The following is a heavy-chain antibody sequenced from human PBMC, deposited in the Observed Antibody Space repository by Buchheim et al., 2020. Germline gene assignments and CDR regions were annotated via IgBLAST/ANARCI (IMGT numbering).Heavy chain of an antibody. CDR3: ARRYYYDSSGYYEEYDY. CDR1: GGSISSSSYY. J-gene: IGHJ4*02. CDR2: IYYSGST. V-gene: IGHV4-39*01. D-gene: IGHD3-22*01. Sequence: QLQLQESGPGLVKPSETLSLTCTVSGGSISSSSYYWGWIRQPPGKGLEWIGSIYYSGSTYYNPSLKSRVTISVDTSKNQFSLKLSSVTAADTAVYYCARRYYYDSSGYYEEYDYWGQGTL.